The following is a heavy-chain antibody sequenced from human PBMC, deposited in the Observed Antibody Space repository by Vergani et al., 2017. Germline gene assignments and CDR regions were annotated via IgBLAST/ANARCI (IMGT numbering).Heavy chain of an antibody. Sequence: EVQLLESGGDLVQPGGSLRLSCTASGFIFSTYAMSWVRQAPGKGLEWVSGISASGAPTYYADSVKGRVTISRDNSKNTLSLQMNSLTAEDTAIYYCAGPQRTSAYYYGGFDYWGQGILVTVSS. CDR1: GFIFSTYA. J-gene: IGHJ4*02. V-gene: IGHV3-23*01. CDR2: ISASGAPT. CDR3: AGPQRTSAYYYGGFDY. D-gene: IGHD3-22*01.